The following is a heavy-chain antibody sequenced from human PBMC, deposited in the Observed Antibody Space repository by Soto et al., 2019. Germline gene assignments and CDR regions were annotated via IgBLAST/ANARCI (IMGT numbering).Heavy chain of an antibody. CDR2: IYYSGST. CDR1: GGSIGSGDYY. CDR3: ARELHTYYYDSSGYYWAD. V-gene: IGHV4-30-4*01. D-gene: IGHD3-22*01. Sequence: PSETLSLTCTVSGGSIGSGDYYWSWIRHPPGKGLEWIGYIYYSGSTYYNPSLKSRVTISVDTSKNQFSLKLSSVTAADTAVYYCARELHTYYYDSSGYYWADWGQGTLVTVSS. J-gene: IGHJ4*02.